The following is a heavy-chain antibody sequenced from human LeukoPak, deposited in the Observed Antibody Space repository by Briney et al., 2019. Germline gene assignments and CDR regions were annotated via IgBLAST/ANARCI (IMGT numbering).Heavy chain of an antibody. CDR2: INPNSGGT. D-gene: IGHD6-19*01. Sequence: GASVKVSCKASGYTFTGYYMHWVRQAPGQGLEWMGWINPNSGGTNYAQKFQGRVTMTTDTSTSTAYMELRSLRSDDTAVYYCARDLIGYSSGTNWFDPWGQGTLVTVSS. V-gene: IGHV1-2*02. CDR3: ARDLIGYSSGTNWFDP. J-gene: IGHJ5*02. CDR1: GYTFTGYY.